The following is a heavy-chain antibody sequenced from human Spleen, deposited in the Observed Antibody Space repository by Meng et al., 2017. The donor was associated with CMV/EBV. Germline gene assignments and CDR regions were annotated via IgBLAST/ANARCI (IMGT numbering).Heavy chain of an antibody. CDR1: GFTFSMYW. CDR3: ARVRYNWNDVYYFDY. Sequence: GESLKISCAASGFTFSMYWMSWVRQAPGKGLEWVSYISSSGSTIYYADSVKGRFTISRDNAKNSLYLQMNSLRAEDTAVYYCARVRYNWNDVYYFDYWGQGTLVTVSS. V-gene: IGHV3-11*01. CDR2: ISSSGSTI. J-gene: IGHJ4*02. D-gene: IGHD1-1*01.